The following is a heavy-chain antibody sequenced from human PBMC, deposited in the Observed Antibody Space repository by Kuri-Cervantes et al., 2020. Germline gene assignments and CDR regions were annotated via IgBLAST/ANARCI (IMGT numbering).Heavy chain of an antibody. CDR2: INPNSGGT. J-gene: IGHJ5*02. CDR1: GYTFTGYY. CDR3: ARGGLDILTGYYIRWFDP. D-gene: IGHD3-9*01. V-gene: IGHV1-2*02. Sequence: ASVKVSCKASGYTFTGYYMHWVRQAPGQGLEWMGWINPNSGGTNYAQKFQGRVTMTRDTSISTAYMELSSLRSEDTAVYYCARGGLDILTGYYIRWFDPWGQGTLVTVSS.